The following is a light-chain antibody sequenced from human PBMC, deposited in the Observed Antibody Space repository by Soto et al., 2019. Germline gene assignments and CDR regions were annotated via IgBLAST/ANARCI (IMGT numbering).Light chain of an antibody. V-gene: IGLV2-14*01. J-gene: IGLJ2*01. CDR1: SSDVGGYNY. CDR2: DVT. CDR3: SSYRSSSTFVV. Sequence: QSALTQPASVSGSPGQSITISCTGTSSDVGGYNYVSWYQQHPGKAPKLMIYDVTNRPLGVSNRFSGSKSGNTASLTISGLQAEDEADYYCSSYRSSSTFVVFGGGTQLTVL.